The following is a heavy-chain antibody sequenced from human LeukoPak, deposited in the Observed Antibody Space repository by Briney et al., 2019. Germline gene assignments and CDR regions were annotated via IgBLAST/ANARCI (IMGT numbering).Heavy chain of an antibody. CDR2: ISTSGSTI. CDR1: GFTFSDYY. Sequence: GGSLRLSCAASGFTFSDYYMSWIRQAPGKGLEWVSYISTSGSTIYYADSVKGRFTISRDNSKNTLYLQMNSLRAEDTAVYYCAKDPQFGGSYLAWFDPWGQGTLVTVSP. J-gene: IGHJ5*02. V-gene: IGHV3-11*01. CDR3: AKDPQFGGSYLAWFDP. D-gene: IGHD1-26*01.